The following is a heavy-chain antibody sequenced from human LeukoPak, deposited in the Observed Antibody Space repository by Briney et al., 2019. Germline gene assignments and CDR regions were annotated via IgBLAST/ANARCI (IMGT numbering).Heavy chain of an antibody. CDR2: INPKNGGT. J-gene: IGHJ6*02. CDR3: ARGEGMGPYYDTSGYYLDV. D-gene: IGHD3-22*01. V-gene: IGHV1-2*02. CDR1: GYTFTGYY. Sequence: ASVKVSCKPSGYTFTGYYINWVRQAPGQGHEWMGWINPKNGGTHNAQKFQGRVTMTRATSISTVHMELSRLRSDDTAVYYCARGEGMGPYYDTSGYYLDVWGQGTTVTVSS.